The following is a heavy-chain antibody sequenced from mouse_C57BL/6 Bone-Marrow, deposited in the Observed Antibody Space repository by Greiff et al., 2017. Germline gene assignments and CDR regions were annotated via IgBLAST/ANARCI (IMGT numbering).Heavy chain of an antibody. CDR1: GYTFTTYP. J-gene: IGHJ2*01. Sequence: VQLVESGAELVKPGASVKMSCKASGYTFTTYPIAWMKQNHGQSLEWIGNFHPYNDDTKYNEKFKGKATLTVEKSSSTVYLELSRLTSDDSAVYYCARGGNYGGYYFDYWGQGTTLTVSS. CDR2: FHPYNDDT. D-gene: IGHD2-1*01. CDR3: ARGGNYGGYYFDY. V-gene: IGHV1-47*01.